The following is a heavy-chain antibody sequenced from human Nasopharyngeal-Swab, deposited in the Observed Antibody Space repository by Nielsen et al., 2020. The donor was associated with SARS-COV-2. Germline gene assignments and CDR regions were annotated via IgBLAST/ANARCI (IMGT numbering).Heavy chain of an antibody. Sequence: GGSLSLSCAASGFTFSSHAMGWVRQAPGKGLEWVSIISGTGASIYYGDSVKGRFIISRDNSRSTTYLQMKNLRAEDTALYFCARDVVEYCSAASCFGAFDVWGQGAMVTVSS. CDR1: GFTFSSHA. CDR2: ISGTGASI. V-gene: IGHV3-23*01. D-gene: IGHD2-15*01. J-gene: IGHJ3*01. CDR3: ARDVVEYCSAASCFGAFDV.